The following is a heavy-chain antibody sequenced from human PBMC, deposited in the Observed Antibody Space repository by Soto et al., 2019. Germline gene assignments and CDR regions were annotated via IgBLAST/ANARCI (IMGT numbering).Heavy chain of an antibody. D-gene: IGHD6-19*01. CDR3: ARVDSSGLSLYYYYCYGMDV. Sequence: QVQLVQSGAEVKKPGSSVKVSCKASGGTFSSYAISWVRQSPGQGLEWMGGIIPIFGTANYAQKLQGRVTMTADESTSTAYMELSSLRSEATAVYYCARVDSSGLSLYYYYCYGMDVWGQGTTVTVSS. CDR2: IIPIFGTA. J-gene: IGHJ6*02. CDR1: GGTFSSYA. V-gene: IGHV1-69*01.